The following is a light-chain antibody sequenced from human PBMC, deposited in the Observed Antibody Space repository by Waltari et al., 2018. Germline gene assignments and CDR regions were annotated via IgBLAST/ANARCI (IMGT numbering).Light chain of an antibody. J-gene: IGKJ1*01. V-gene: IGKV3-20*01. Sequence: EIVLTQSLGTLSLSPGERATLSCRASQSVSRTLAWYQQKPGQAPRLLIYDASIRATGIPDSFSGSGSGTDFSLTISRLEPEEFAVYYCQKYGTRPATFGQGTKVEIK. CDR2: DAS. CDR3: QKYGTRPAT. CDR1: QSVSRT.